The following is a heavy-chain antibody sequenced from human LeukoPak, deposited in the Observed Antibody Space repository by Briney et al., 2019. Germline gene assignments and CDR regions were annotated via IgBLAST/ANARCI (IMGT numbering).Heavy chain of an antibody. Sequence: SETLSLTCAVYGGSFSGYYWNWIRQPPGKGLEWIGEINHSGSTNYNPSLKSRVTISVDTSKNQFSLKLSSVTAADTAVYYCAGTMVRGVIRSLDYWGQGTLVTVSS. V-gene: IGHV4-34*01. CDR1: GGSFSGYY. CDR3: AGTMVRGVIRSLDY. J-gene: IGHJ4*02. CDR2: INHSGST. D-gene: IGHD3-10*01.